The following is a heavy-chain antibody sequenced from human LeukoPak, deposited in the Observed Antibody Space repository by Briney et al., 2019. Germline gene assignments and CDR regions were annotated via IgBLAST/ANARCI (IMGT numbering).Heavy chain of an antibody. Sequence: PGGSLRLSCAASVFTFSSYWMSWVRQAPEKGLVWVSRINSDGSSTSYADSVKGRFTISRDNAKNTLYLQMNSLRAEDTAVYYCARDPSDSSGSFDYWGQGTLVTVSS. V-gene: IGHV3-74*01. CDR1: VFTFSSYW. CDR2: INSDGSST. D-gene: IGHD3-22*01. J-gene: IGHJ4*02. CDR3: ARDPSDSSGSFDY.